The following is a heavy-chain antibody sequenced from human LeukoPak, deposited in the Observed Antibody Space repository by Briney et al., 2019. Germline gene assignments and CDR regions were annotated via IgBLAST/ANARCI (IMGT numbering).Heavy chain of an antibody. V-gene: IGHV4-59*08. CDR3: ARQYSSGYPYFDY. D-gene: IGHD3-22*01. CDR2: IYYSGST. CDR1: GGSISSYY. J-gene: IGHJ4*02. Sequence: PSETLSLTCTVSGGSISSYYWSWIRQPPGKGLEWIGYIYYSGSTNYNPSLKSRVTISVDTSKNQFSLKLSSVTAADTAVYYCARQYSSGYPYFDYWGQGTLVTVSS.